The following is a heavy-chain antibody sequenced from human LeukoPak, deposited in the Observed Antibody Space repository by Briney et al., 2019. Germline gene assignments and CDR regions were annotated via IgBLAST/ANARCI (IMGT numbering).Heavy chain of an antibody. V-gene: IGHV4-4*02. D-gene: IGHD1-26*01. CDR2: IYHSGST. CDR1: GFTFSSYG. CDR3: ARKIGSSGAFDI. Sequence: SLRLSCAASGFTFSSYGMHWVRQPPGKGLEWIGEIYHSGSTNYNPSLRSRITISVDKSKDQFSLRLSSVTAADTAVYYCARKIGSSGAFDIWGQGTMVTVSS. J-gene: IGHJ3*02.